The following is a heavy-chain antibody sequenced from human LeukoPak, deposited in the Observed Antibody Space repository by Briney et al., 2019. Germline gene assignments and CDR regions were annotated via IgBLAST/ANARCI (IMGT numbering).Heavy chain of an antibody. J-gene: IGHJ4*02. CDR1: GGTFSSYA. CDR3: ARDAGLDSSSWYFDY. Sequence: SVKVSCKASGGTFSSYAISWVRQAPGQGLEWMGGIIPIFGTANYAQKFQGRVTITTDESTSTDYMELSSLRSEDTAVYYCARDAGLDSSSWYFDYWGQGTLVTVSS. D-gene: IGHD6-13*01. CDR2: IIPIFGTA. V-gene: IGHV1-69*05.